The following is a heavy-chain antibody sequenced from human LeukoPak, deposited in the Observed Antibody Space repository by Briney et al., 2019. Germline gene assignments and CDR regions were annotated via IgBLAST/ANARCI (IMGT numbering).Heavy chain of an antibody. CDR1: GFTFSSYA. V-gene: IGHV3-30*04. Sequence: PGGSLRLSCAASGFTFSSYAMHWVSQAPGKGLEWVAVISYDGGNKYYADSVKGRFTISRDNSKNTLYLQMNSLRAEDTAVYYCARGSPHYGDYDSAEYFQHWGQGTLVTVSS. J-gene: IGHJ1*01. D-gene: IGHD4-17*01. CDR2: ISYDGGNK. CDR3: ARGSPHYGDYDSAEYFQH.